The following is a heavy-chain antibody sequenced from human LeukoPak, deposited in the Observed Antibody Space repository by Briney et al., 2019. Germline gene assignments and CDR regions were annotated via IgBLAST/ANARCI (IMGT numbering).Heavy chain of an antibody. CDR2: IWPDGSNE. CDR1: EFTFSSFG. CDR3: ARGCGGGPGCYILDY. Sequence: PGGSLRLSCAASEFTFSSFGMHWVRQAPGKGLEWVAIIWPDGSNEVYIESVKGRFTISRDNSKNTLYLHMNSLRGEDTAMYYCARGCGGGPGCYILDYWGQGTLVTVSS. V-gene: IGHV3-33*01. J-gene: IGHJ4*02. D-gene: IGHD2-21*01.